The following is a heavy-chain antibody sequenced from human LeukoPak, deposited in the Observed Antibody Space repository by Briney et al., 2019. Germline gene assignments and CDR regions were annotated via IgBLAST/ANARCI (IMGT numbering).Heavy chain of an antibody. CDR3: ARVVTMVRGVYYFDY. CDR1: AGSISLYNTYY. Sequence: SETLSLTCTVSAGSISLYNTYYWNWIRQSPGKGLEWIGYIYYSGSTYYNPSLKSRATISVDTSKNQFSLKLSSVTAADTAVYYCARVVTMVRGVYYFDYWGQGTLVTVSS. CDR2: IYYSGST. V-gene: IGHV4-39*07. J-gene: IGHJ4*02. D-gene: IGHD3-10*01.